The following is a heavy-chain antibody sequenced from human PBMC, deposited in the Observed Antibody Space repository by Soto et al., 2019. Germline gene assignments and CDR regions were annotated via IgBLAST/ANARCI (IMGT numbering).Heavy chain of an antibody. J-gene: IGHJ6*02. V-gene: IGHV6-1*01. CDR2: TYYKSKWNN. D-gene: IGHD3-10*01. CDR3: TGITWFRGMDV. CDR1: GDSVSSNSAG. Sequence: SQTLSLTCVISGDSVSSNSAGWNWIRQSPSGGLEWLGRTYYKSKWNNDYALSVKSRITIHPDTSKNQFSLHLYSVTPEDTAVYYCTGITWFRGMDVWGQGTSVTVSS.